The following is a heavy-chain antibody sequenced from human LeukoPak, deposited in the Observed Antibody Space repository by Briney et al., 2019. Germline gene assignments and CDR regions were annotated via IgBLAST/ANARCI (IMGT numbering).Heavy chain of an antibody. V-gene: IGHV4-34*01. D-gene: IGHD5-18*01. CDR1: GGSFSGYY. CDR3: ARGLRRLAGYGYYYYYYMDV. J-gene: IGHJ6*03. Sequence: SETLSPTCAVYGGSFSGYYWSWIRQPPGKRLEWIGEINHSGSTNYNPSLKSRVTISVDTSKNQFSLELFSVTAADTALYYCARGLRRLAGYGYYYYYYMDVWAKGTTVSVSS. CDR2: INHSGST.